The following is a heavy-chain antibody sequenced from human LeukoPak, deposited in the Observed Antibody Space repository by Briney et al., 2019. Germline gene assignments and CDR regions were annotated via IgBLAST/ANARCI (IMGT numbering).Heavy chain of an antibody. Sequence: SETLSLTCTVSRGSISSGSYYWSWIRQPAGKGLEWIGRIYTSGSTNYNPSLKSRVTISVDTSKNQFSLKLSSVTAADTAVYYCARVFWSGYYFYFDYWGQGALVTVSS. D-gene: IGHD3-3*01. V-gene: IGHV4-61*02. CDR1: RGSISSGSYY. CDR2: IYTSGST. CDR3: ARVFWSGYYFYFDY. J-gene: IGHJ4*02.